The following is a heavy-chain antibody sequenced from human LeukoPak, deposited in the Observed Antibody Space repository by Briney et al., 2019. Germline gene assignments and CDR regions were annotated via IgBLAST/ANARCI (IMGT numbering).Heavy chain of an antibody. CDR1: GYTFTTFD. V-gene: IGHV1-8*01. CDR3: ATAGSLGDYK. CDR2: MNPKNGNT. J-gene: IGHJ4*02. D-gene: IGHD1-26*01. Sequence: ASVKVSCETSGYTFTTFDINWVRQAPGQGLEWMGWMNPKNGNTGYAQQFQGRVPMTRDTSKSTAYMELSRLTSEDTAVYYCATAGSLGDYKWGQGTQVSVSS.